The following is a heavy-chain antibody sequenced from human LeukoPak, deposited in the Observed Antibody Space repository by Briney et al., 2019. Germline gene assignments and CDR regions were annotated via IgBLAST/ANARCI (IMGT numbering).Heavy chain of an antibody. J-gene: IGHJ4*02. CDR2: IYYSGST. Sequence: PSETLSLTCTVSGGSISSYYWSWIRQPPGKGLEWIGYIYYSGSTNYNPSLKSRVTISVDTSKNRFSLKLSSVTAADTAVYYCARQKYYDILTGYYLYYFDYWGQGTLVTVSS. CDR3: ARQKYYDILTGYYLYYFDY. CDR1: GGSISSYY. V-gene: IGHV4-59*08. D-gene: IGHD3-9*01.